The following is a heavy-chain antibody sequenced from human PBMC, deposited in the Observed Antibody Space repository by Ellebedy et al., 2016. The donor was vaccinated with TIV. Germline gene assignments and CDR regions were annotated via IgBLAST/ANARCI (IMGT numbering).Heavy chain of an antibody. CDR1: GYTFTRYG. Sequence: ASVKVSXXVSGYTFTRYGMSWLRQAPGQGLEWMGWIAVYNGHTKYAQKFQDRVVMTTETATSTVYMELRSLRSDDTAVYYCARSRLGGGHWYFDFWGRGTLVTVSS. CDR2: IAVYNGHT. D-gene: IGHD3-10*01. J-gene: IGHJ2*01. CDR3: ARSRLGGGHWYFDF. V-gene: IGHV1-18*01.